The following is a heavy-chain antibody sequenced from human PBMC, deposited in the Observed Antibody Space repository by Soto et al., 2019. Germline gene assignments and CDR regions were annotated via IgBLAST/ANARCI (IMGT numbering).Heavy chain of an antibody. CDR3: AKDGTTVVTLIDWYFDL. J-gene: IGHJ2*01. D-gene: IGHD1-7*01. CDR1: GFTFSSYG. Sequence: QVQLVESGGGVVQPGRSLRLSCAASGFTFSSYGMHWVRQAPGKGLEWVAVISYDGSNKYYADSVKGRFTISRDNSKNTLYLQMNSLRAEGTAVYYCAKDGTTVVTLIDWYFDLWGRGTLVTVSS. V-gene: IGHV3-30*18. CDR2: ISYDGSNK.